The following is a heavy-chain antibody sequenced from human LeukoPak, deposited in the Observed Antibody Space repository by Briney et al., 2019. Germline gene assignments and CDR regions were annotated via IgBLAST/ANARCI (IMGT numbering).Heavy chain of an antibody. V-gene: IGHV3-30*18. Sequence: GRSLRLSCAASGFTFSSYGMHWVRQAPGKGLEWVTIITYDGSNKYYADSVKGRFTVSRDNSKNTLYLQVNSLRVEDTAVYYCAKTSQPYCGGDCSHFDYWGQGTLVTVSS. CDR2: ITYDGSNK. D-gene: IGHD2-21*02. CDR3: AKTSQPYCGGDCSHFDY. J-gene: IGHJ4*02. CDR1: GFTFSSYG.